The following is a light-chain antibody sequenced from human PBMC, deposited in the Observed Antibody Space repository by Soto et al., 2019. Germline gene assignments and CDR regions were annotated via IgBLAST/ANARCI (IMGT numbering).Light chain of an antibody. V-gene: IGLV1-44*01. CDR1: TSNIGRST. J-gene: IGLJ1*01. Sequence: QSVLTQPPSASGTTGQRVTISCSGSTSNIGRSTVSWYQQFPGAAPKLLIYSNTQRPLGVPVRFSGSKSDTSASLAINGLQSEDEADYYCATWNDGVFVFGIGTKVTVL. CDR3: ATWNDGVFV. CDR2: SNT.